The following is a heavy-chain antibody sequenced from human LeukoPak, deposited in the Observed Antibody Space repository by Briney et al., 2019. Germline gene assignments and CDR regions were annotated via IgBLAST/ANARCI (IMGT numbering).Heavy chain of an antibody. V-gene: IGHV4-31*03. J-gene: IGHJ4*02. CDR1: GGSISSSRYY. D-gene: IGHD3-22*01. CDR3: ARFDSSGYYYFDY. Sequence: SETLSLTCTVSGGSISSSRYYWNWIRQHPGKGLEWIGFIFYSGSTYYNPSLKSRLTISVDTSKNQFSLKLSSVTAADTAVHYCARFDSSGYYYFDYWGQGTLVTVSS. CDR2: IFYSGST.